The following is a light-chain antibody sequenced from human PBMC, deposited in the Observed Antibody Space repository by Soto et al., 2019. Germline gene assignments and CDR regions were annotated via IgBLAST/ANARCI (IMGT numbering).Light chain of an antibody. V-gene: IGKV3-11*01. J-gene: IGKJ4*02. CDR2: DAT. CDR1: QSVTTY. CDR3: QQRTPWALT. Sequence: EIVMTQSPANLSLSPGERATLSCRASQSVTTYLVWYQQKPGQAPRLLIYDATNRATGIPARFTAAGSGTDFTLTISSLEPEDSAVDFCQQRTPWALTFGGGTKGEIK.